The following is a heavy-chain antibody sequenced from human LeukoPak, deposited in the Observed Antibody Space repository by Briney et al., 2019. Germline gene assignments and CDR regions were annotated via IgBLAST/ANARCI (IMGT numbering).Heavy chain of an antibody. CDR1: GFTFSSYA. CDR3: TTETARGSSWYLGAFDI. J-gene: IGHJ3*02. V-gene: IGHV3-23*01. CDR2: ISGSGGST. D-gene: IGHD6-13*01. Sequence: GGSLRLSCAASGFTFSSYAMSWVRQAPGKGLEWVSAISGSGGSTYYADSVKGRFTISRDNSKNTLYLQMNSLQTEDTAVYYCTTETARGSSWYLGAFDIWGQGTMVTVSS.